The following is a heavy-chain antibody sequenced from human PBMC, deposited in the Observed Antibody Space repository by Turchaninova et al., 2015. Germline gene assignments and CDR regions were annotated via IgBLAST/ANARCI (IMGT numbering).Heavy chain of an antibody. D-gene: IGHD3-22*01. Sequence: LVQSGAEVKKPGASVKVSCKASGYTFTGYYMHWVRQAPGQGLEWMGWINPNSGGTNYAQKLQGRVTITKDTSISTAYMELSRMRSDDTAVYYCARYHYYDSSGLDYWGQGTLVTVSS. V-gene: IGHV1-2*02. J-gene: IGHJ4*02. CDR1: GYTFTGYY. CDR2: INPNSGGT. CDR3: ARYHYYDSSGLDY.